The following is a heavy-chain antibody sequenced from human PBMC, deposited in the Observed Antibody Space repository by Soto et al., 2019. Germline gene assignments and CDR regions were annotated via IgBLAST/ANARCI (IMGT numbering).Heavy chain of an antibody. V-gene: IGHV4-34*02. CDR2: INHSGST. CDR1: GGSFSDYY. D-gene: IGHD1-26*01. CDR3: ARRRAFMSRVAFDI. Sequence: QVQLQQRGAGLLKPSETLSLTCAVLGGSFSDYYWSWIRQPPGKGLEWIGEINHSGSTSYNPSLRSRLTLSVDTYTKEFSLNVSSVTAADTAAYHCARRRAFMSRVAFDIWGQGTMVTVSS. J-gene: IGHJ3*02.